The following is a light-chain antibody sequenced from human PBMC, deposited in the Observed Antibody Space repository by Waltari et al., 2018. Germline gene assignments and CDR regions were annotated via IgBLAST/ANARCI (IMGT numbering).Light chain of an antibody. CDR3: QQYDNYWT. CDR2: KAS. CDR1: PSITNW. V-gene: IGKV1-5*03. Sequence: IQMTQSPSTLSASVGDRVTITCRASPSITNWLAWYQQKPGKAPKLLIYKASNLESGVPSRFSGSGSGTEFTLTISSLQPDDLATYYCQQYDNYWTFGQGTKVEIK. J-gene: IGKJ1*01.